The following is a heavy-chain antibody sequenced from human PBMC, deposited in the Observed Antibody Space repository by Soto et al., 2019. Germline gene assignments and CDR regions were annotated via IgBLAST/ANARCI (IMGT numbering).Heavy chain of an antibody. CDR3: ARVSGDYVLNYFDY. CDR1: GGSISSYY. V-gene: IGHV4-59*01. J-gene: IGHJ4*02. Sequence: PSETLSLTCTVSGGSISSYYWNWIRPPPGKGLERTGFIYYSGSTNYNPSLQRRITTSVDTSKNQFSLKLSSVTAADSAVYYCARVSGDYVLNYFDYWGQGALVTVSS. CDR2: IYYSGST. D-gene: IGHD4-17*01.